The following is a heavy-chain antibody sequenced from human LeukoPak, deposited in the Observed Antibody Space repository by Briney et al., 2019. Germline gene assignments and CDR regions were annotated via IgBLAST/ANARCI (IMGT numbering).Heavy chain of an antibody. CDR3: ARVDNYDSSALDY. J-gene: IGHJ4*02. CDR2: IYYSGST. CDR1: GGSISSSSYY. Sequence: SETLSLTCTVSGGSISSSSYYWGWLRQPPGKGLEWIGSIYYSGSTYYNPSLKSRVTISVDTSKNQFSLKLSSVTAADTAVYYCARVDNYDSSALDYWGQGTLVTVSS. V-gene: IGHV4-39*07. D-gene: IGHD3-22*01.